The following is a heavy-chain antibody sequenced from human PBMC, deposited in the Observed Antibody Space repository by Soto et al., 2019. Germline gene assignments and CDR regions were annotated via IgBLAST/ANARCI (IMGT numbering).Heavy chain of an antibody. J-gene: IGHJ6*03. D-gene: IGHD2-15*01. CDR1: GGSISSSSYY. V-gene: IGHV4-39*01. CDR2: IYYSGST. CDR3: ASLIVVVVAAGMDV. Sequence: QLQLQESGPGLVKPSETLSLTCTVSGGSISSSSYYWGWIRQPPGKGLEWIGSIYYSGSTYYNPSLKSRVTISVDTSKSQFSLKLSSVTAADTAVYYCASLIVVVVAAGMDVWGKGTTVTVSS.